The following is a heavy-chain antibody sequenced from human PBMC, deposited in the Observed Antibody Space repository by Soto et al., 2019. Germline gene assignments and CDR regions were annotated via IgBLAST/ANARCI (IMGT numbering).Heavy chain of an antibody. J-gene: IGHJ4*02. CDR1: GYTFTSYY. CDR2: INPSGGRT. Sequence: QVQLVQSGAEVKKPGASVKVSCKASGYTFTSYYMHWVRQAPGQGLEWMGIINPSGGRTSYAQKFQGRVTMTRDTSTSTVYMELSSLRSEDTAVYYCYGGITFGGVNYWGQGTLVTVSS. CDR3: YGGITFGGVNY. D-gene: IGHD3-16*01. V-gene: IGHV1-46*01.